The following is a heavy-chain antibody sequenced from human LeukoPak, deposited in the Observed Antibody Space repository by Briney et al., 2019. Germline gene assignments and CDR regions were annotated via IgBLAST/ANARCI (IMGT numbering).Heavy chain of an antibody. V-gene: IGHV4-39*01. CDR3: ATPAARGTYFDY. Sequence: PSETLSLTCTVSGGSISSSSYYWGWIRQPPGKGLEWIGSIYYSGSTYYNPSLKSRVTISVDTSKNQFSLKLGSVTAADTAVYYCATPAARGTYFDYWGQGTLVTVSS. CDR1: GGSISSSSYY. J-gene: IGHJ4*02. CDR2: IYYSGST. D-gene: IGHD2-2*01.